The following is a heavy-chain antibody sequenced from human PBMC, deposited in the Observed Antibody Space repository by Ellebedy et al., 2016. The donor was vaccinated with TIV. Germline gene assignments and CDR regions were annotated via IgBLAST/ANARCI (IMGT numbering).Heavy chain of an antibody. D-gene: IGHD2-21*01. V-gene: IGHV3-23*01. CDR2: VGGSGVGT. J-gene: IGHJ5*01. CDR3: AKDLSSGTFGRLWGCFDS. Sequence: GESLKISXAASGFTFSNYAMSWVRQAPGKGLEWVSTVGGSGVGTYYADSVKGRFTISRDNSQKTLHLQMNSLRVEDTALYYCAKDLSSGTFGRLWGCFDSWGQGALVTVSS. CDR1: GFTFSNYA.